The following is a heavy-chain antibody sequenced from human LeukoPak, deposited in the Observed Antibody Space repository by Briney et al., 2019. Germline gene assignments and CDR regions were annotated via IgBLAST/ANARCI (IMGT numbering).Heavy chain of an antibody. Sequence: GGSLRLSCSVSGFTFSTYVMHWVRQAPGKGLEYVSAISSNGDNTYYADSVKGRFTISRDNSKNKLYLQMSSLRADDTAVYYCVKGTGYWGQGALVTVSS. CDR3: VKGTGY. J-gene: IGHJ4*02. V-gene: IGHV3-64D*06. CDR1: GFTFSTYV. CDR2: ISSNGDNT.